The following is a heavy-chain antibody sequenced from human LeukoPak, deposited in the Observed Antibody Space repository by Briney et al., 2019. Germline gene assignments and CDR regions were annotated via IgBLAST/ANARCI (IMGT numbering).Heavy chain of an antibody. CDR3: ARAPQFGELYRTRRSYFDY. CDR1: GGSFSGYY. Sequence: SETLSLTCAVYGGSFSGYYWSWIRQPPGKGLEWIGEINHSGSTNYNPSPKSRVTISVDTSKNQFSLKLSSVTAADTAVYYCARAPQFGELYRTRRSYFDYWGQGTLVTVSS. D-gene: IGHD3-10*01. V-gene: IGHV4-34*01. CDR2: INHSGST. J-gene: IGHJ4*02.